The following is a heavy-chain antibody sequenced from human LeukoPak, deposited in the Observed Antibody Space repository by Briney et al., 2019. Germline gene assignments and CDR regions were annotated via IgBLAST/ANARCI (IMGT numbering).Heavy chain of an antibody. CDR3: AELGITMIGGV. CDR2: ISSSGSTI. CDR1: GFTFSSYA. Sequence: LSGGSLRLSCAASGFTFSSYAMSWVRQAPGKGLDWVSYISSSGSTIYYADSVKGRFTISRDNAKNSLYLQMNSLRAEDTAVYYCAELGITMIGGVWGKGTTVTISS. J-gene: IGHJ6*04. D-gene: IGHD3-10*02. V-gene: IGHV3-48*03.